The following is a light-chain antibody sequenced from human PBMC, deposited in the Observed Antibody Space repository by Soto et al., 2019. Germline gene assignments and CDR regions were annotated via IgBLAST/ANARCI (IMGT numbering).Light chain of an antibody. CDR3: SSYTSRSTWV. J-gene: IGLJ3*02. CDR1: SRDVGGYNY. V-gene: IGLV2-14*01. CDR2: EVN. Sequence: QSVLTQPASVSGSPGQSITISCTGTSRDVGGYNYVSWYQQHPGKAPKDMIYEVNKRPSGVSNRFSGSKFGNTASLTISGLQAEDEADYYCSSYTSRSTWVFGGGTKVTVL.